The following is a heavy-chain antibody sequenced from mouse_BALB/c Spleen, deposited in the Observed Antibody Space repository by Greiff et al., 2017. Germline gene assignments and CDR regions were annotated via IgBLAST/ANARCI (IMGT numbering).Heavy chain of an antibody. CDR1: GFTFSSYA. CDR3: ARHDTTVVAPHFDY. V-gene: IGHV5-9-3*01. J-gene: IGHJ2*01. Sequence: EVKLVESGGGLVKPGGSLKLSCAASGFTFSSYAMSWVRQTPEKRLEWVATISSGGSYTYYPDSVKGRFTISRDNAKNTLYLQISSLRSEDTAMYYCARHDTTVVAPHFDYWGQGTTLTVSS. CDR2: ISSGGSYT. D-gene: IGHD1-1*01.